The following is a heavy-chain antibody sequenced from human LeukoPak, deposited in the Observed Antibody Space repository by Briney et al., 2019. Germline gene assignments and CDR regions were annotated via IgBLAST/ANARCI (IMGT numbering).Heavy chain of an antibody. CDR1: GFIFSDYS. CDR2: ITTSRDQ. CDR3: ARDTYCPNDVCYDY. V-gene: IGHV3-21*06. J-gene: IGHJ4*02. D-gene: IGHD2-8*01. Sequence: PGGSLRLSCAASGFIFSDYSMGWVRQAPGKGLEWVSSITTSRDQYHADSVKGRFTVSRDNAKSSVYLQMNSLRADDTAVYYCARDTYCPNDVCYDYWGQGILVTVS.